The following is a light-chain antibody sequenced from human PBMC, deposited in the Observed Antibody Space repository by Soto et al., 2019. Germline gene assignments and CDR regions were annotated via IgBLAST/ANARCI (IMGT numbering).Light chain of an antibody. CDR2: GVS. Sequence: QSALTQPASVSGSPGQSITISCTGTSSDVGAYNYVSWYQQHPGKAPKLMISGVSNRPSGVSNRFSGSKSGNTASLTISGLKAHDEADYYCSSYTGSSTPWVFGGGTKLTVL. CDR3: SSYTGSSTPWV. V-gene: IGLV2-14*01. J-gene: IGLJ3*02. CDR1: SSDVGAYNY.